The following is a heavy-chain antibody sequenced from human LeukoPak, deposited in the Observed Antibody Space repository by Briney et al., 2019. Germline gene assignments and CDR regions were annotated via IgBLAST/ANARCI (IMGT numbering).Heavy chain of an antibody. J-gene: IGHJ3*02. CDR2: INPNSGGT. D-gene: IGHD4-17*01. CDR3: AREGATVTTGEGAFDI. Sequence: ASVKVSCKASGYTFTGYYMHWVRQAPGQGLEWMGWINPNSGGTNYAQKFQGWVTMTRGTSISTAYMELSRLRSDDTAVYYCAREGATVTTGEGAFDIWGQGTMVTVSS. CDR1: GYTFTGYY. V-gene: IGHV1-2*04.